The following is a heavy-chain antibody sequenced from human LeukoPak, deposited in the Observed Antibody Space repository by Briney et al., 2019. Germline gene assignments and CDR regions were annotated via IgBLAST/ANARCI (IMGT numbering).Heavy chain of an antibody. CDR3: ASRQGLGWHYVN. CDR2: ISDSGGST. J-gene: IGHJ4*02. Sequence: GGSLRLSCVDSGLTFSSYAMSWVRQVPGKGLEWVSGISDSGGSTYYADSVKGRFTISRDNSKNTLYLQMNSLRAEDTAVYYCASRQGLGWHYVNWGQGTLVTVSP. D-gene: IGHD3-10*02. V-gene: IGHV3-23*01. CDR1: GLTFSSYA.